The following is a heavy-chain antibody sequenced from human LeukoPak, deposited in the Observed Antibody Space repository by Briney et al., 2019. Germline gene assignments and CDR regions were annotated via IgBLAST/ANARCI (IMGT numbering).Heavy chain of an antibody. CDR1: GFTFSSYG. D-gene: IGHD3-22*01. V-gene: IGHV3-30*02. J-gene: IGHJ3*02. CDR3: ARDFVYYYDSSGPGDAFDI. CDR2: IRYDGSNK. Sequence: PGGSLRLSCAASGFTFSSYGMHWVRQAPGKGLEWVAFIRYDGSNKYYADSVKGRFTISRDNSKNTLYLQMNSLRAEDTAVYYCARDFVYYYDSSGPGDAFDIWGQGTMVTVSS.